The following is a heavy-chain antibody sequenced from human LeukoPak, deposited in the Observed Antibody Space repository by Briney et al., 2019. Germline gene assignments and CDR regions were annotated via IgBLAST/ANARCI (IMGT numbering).Heavy chain of an antibody. CDR2: IYHSGST. D-gene: IGHD2-15*01. CDR1: GGSISSGGYS. Sequence: LQTLSLTCAVSGGSISSGGYSWSWIRQPPGKGLEWIGYIYHSGSTYYNPSLKSRVTISVDRSKNQFSLKLSSVTAADTAVYYCARSPYCSGGSCYSPLDYWGQGTLVTVSS. J-gene: IGHJ4*02. V-gene: IGHV4-30-2*01. CDR3: ARSPYCSGGSCYSPLDY.